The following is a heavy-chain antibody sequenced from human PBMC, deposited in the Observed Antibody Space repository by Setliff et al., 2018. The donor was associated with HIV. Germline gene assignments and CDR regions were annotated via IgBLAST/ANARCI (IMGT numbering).Heavy chain of an antibody. CDR2: INPNSGGT. CDR1: GYTFTGYY. Sequence: AASVKVSCKASGYTFTGYYIHWVRQAPGQGLQWMGWINPNSGGTNYAQKFRGRVTMTRDTSITTAYMELSSLRSDATAVYYCARGAGYTSGWYSSRYMDVWGKGTTVTVSS. CDR3: ARGAGYTSGWYSSRYMDV. J-gene: IGHJ6*03. V-gene: IGHV1-2*02. D-gene: IGHD6-19*01.